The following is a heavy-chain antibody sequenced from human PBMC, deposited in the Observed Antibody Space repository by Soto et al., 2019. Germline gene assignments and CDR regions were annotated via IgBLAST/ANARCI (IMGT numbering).Heavy chain of an antibody. Sequence: SVKVSCKASGDTFSSYAISWVRQAPGQGLEWMGGIIPIFATTNYAQKFQGRVTITADESTNTAYMELSSLKSEDTAVYYCARDHPHSYGVYYFDYWGQGTPVTVS. D-gene: IGHD5-18*01. CDR3: ARDHPHSYGVYYFDY. CDR1: GDTFSSYA. CDR2: IIPIFATT. V-gene: IGHV1-69*13. J-gene: IGHJ4*02.